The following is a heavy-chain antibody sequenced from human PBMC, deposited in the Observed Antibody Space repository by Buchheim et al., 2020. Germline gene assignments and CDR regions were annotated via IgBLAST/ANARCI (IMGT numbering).Heavy chain of an antibody. J-gene: IGHJ5*02. V-gene: IGHV4-30-2*01. Sequence: QLQLQESGSGLVRPSQTLSLTCAVSGGSITSGGYSWSWLRQPPGKGLEWIGYIYDSGSTFYTPSLKSRINISVDRSKNQFSLKLSSVTAADTAVYYCARYGSWFDPWGQGTL. CDR1: GGSITSGGYS. D-gene: IGHD1-14*01. CDR3: ARYGSWFDP. CDR2: IYDSGST.